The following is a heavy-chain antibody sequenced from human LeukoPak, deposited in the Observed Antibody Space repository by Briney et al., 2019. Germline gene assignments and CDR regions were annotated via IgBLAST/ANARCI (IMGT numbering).Heavy chain of an antibody. CDR1: GDSINAYY. Sequence: SETLSLTCTVSGDSINAYYWGWSRQPPGKGLEWIGYIYFSGTTKYNPSLESRVTISVDTSKNQFSLKLSSVTAADTAGYYCARRRAEGGSNGHYNWFDPWGQGILVTVSS. V-gene: IGHV4-59*08. J-gene: IGHJ5*02. CDR2: IYFSGTT. CDR3: ARRRAEGGSNGHYNWFDP. D-gene: IGHD6-13*01.